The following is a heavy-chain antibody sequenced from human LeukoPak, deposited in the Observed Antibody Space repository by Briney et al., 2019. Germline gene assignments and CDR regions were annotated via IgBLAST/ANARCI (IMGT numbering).Heavy chain of an antibody. Sequence: ASVKVSCKASGYTFTSCDVNWVRQATGQGLEWMGWMNPNSGNTGYGQSFQGRITMTRDISIGTAYMELSNLTSEDTAIYYCTRGSSGRRDNWGQGTLVTVSS. D-gene: IGHD6-19*01. J-gene: IGHJ4*02. CDR1: GYTFTSCD. CDR3: TRGSSGRRDN. CDR2: MNPNSGNT. V-gene: IGHV1-8*01.